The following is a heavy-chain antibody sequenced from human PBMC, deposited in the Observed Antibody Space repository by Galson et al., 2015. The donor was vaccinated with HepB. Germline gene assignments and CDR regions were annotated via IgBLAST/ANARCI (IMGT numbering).Heavy chain of an antibody. V-gene: IGHV3-48*02. CDR1: GVTFSSYK. J-gene: IGHJ4*02. CDR3: ARDGGYGGEDY. D-gene: IGHD4-23*01. CDR2: ISRNSDTI. Sequence: SLRLSCAASGVTFSSYKMNWVRQAPGKGLEWVAYISRNSDTIYYADSVKGRFTISRDNVKNSLYLQMNGLRDEDTAVYYCARDGGYGGEDYWGQGTLVTVSS.